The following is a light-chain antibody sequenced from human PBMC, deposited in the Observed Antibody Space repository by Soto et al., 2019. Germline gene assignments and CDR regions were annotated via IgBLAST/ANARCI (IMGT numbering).Light chain of an antibody. Sequence: ENVLTQSPGTLSLSPGERATLSCRASLSVTSYLAWYQKKPGQPPRLLIYGAYNRPTGIPDRFTGSGSGTDFTLTISRLQPEDFAVYYCQQRSQWPLTFGGGTKVEIK. CDR1: LSVTSY. CDR3: QQRSQWPLT. V-gene: IGKV3D-20*02. CDR2: GAY. J-gene: IGKJ4*01.